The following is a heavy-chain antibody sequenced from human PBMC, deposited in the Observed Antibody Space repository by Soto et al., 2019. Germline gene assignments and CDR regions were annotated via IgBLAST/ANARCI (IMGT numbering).Heavy chain of an antibody. D-gene: IGHD3-3*01. CDR2: INAGNGNT. V-gene: IGHV1-3*01. J-gene: IGHJ6*02. CDR3: AREGKTKYYDFWSGYSIMDV. Sequence: ASVKGSCKASGYTFTTYAMHWVRQAPGQRLEWMGWINAGNGNTKYSQKFQGRVTITRDTSASTAYMELSSLRSEDTAVYYCAREGKTKYYDFWSGYSIMDVWGQGTTVTVSS. CDR1: GYTFTTYA.